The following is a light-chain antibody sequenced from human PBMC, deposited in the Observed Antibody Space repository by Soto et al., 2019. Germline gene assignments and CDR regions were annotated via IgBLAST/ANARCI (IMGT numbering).Light chain of an antibody. CDR1: QRLTTW. V-gene: IGKV1-5*01. J-gene: IGKJ1*01. CDR3: QQYDDYWT. CDR2: DTS. Sequence: DIQMTQSPSTLSVSVGDRVIITCRASQRLTTWLAWYQHKPGQAPKLLISDTSNLNSGVPSRFSGSGSGTEFTLTISSLQPDDFATYYCQQYDDYWTFGQGTQVEIK.